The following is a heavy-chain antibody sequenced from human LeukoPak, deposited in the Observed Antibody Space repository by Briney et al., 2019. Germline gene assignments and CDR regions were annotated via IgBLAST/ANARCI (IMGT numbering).Heavy chain of an antibody. CDR3: ARRIAVAGTFDY. J-gene: IGHJ4*02. CDR1: VGSISSYY. Sequence: SETLSLTCTVSVGSISSYYWSWIRPPPGKGLEWIGYIYYSGSTNYNPSLKSRVTISVDTSKNQFSLKLSSVTAADTAVYYCARRIAVAGTFDYWGQGTLVTVSS. V-gene: IGHV4-59*01. D-gene: IGHD6-19*01. CDR2: IYYSGST.